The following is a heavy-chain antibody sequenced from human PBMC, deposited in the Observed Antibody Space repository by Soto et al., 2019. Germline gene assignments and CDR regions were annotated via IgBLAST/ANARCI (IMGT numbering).Heavy chain of an antibody. J-gene: IGHJ5*02. V-gene: IGHV4-39*01. D-gene: IGHD3-16*02. CDR2: IYYSGST. CDR1: GGSISSSSYY. Sequence: SLTCTVSGGSISSSSYYWGWIRQPPGKGLEWIGSIYYSGSTYYNPSLKSRVTISVDTSKNQFSLKLSSVTAADTAVYYCARQIYDYVWGSYRYTVGWFDPWGQGTLVTVSS. CDR3: ARQIYDYVWGSYRYTVGWFDP.